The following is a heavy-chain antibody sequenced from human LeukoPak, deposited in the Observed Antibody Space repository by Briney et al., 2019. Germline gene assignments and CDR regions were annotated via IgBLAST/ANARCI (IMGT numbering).Heavy chain of an antibody. CDR2: ISGYSGDT. CDR3: PTSTGGYSDLYFHY. J-gene: IGHJ4*02. Sequence: ASVKVSCQASGYTFTAYGISWVRQTPGQELEWMGWISGYSGDTKYAQRSEGRFTMTTDTSTTTAFMDPRSLRSDDTAVCFGPTSTGGYSDLYFHYWGQGTLVSVSS. CDR1: GYTFTAYG. V-gene: IGHV1-18*01. D-gene: IGHD3-22*01.